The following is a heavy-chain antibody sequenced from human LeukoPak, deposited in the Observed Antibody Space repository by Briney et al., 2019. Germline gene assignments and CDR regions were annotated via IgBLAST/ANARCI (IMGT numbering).Heavy chain of an antibody. CDR1: GFTFSSYA. D-gene: IGHD3-10*01. CDR3: AKHPGFGEFPYYFDY. V-gene: IGHV3-23*01. Sequence: GGSLRPSCAASGFTFSSYAMSWVRQAPGKGLEWVSAISGSGGSTYYADSVKGRFTISRDNSKNTLYPQMNSLRAEDTAVYYCAKHPGFGEFPYYFDYWGQGTLVTVSS. J-gene: IGHJ4*02. CDR2: ISGSGGST.